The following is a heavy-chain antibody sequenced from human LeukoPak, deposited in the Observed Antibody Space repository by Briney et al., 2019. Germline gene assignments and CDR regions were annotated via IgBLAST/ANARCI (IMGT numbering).Heavy chain of an antibody. CDR3: ASPLGSSGYYKA. CDR1: GYSFTSYW. D-gene: IGHD3-22*01. J-gene: IGHJ5*02. Sequence: GESLQISCKGSGYSFTSYWIAWVRQMPGKGLECMGIIFPGDSDTRYSPSFQGQVTISVDKSISTAFLQWSTLKASDTAIYYCASPLGSSGYYKAWGQGTLVTVSS. V-gene: IGHV5-51*01. CDR2: IFPGDSDT.